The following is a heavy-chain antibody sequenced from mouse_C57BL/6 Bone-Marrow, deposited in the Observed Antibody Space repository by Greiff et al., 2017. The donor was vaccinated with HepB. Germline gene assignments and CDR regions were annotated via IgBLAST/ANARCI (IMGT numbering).Heavy chain of an antibody. CDR2: ISGGGGNT. D-gene: IGHD2-4*01. CDR3: ARHVYDYPFAY. CDR1: GFTFSSYT. V-gene: IGHV5-9*01. Sequence: EVQGVESGGGLVKPGGSLKLSCAASGFTFSSYTMSWVRQTPEKRLEWVATISGGGGNTYYPDSVKGRFTISRDNAKNTLYLQMSSLRSEDTALYYCARHVYDYPFAYWGQGTLVTVSA. J-gene: IGHJ3*01.